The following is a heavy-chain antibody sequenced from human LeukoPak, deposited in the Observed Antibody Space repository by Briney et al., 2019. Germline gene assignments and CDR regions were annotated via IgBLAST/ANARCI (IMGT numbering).Heavy chain of an antibody. CDR2: MNPNSGNT. V-gene: IGHV1-8*01. CDR1: LYTFTSYD. Sequence: ASVKVSCKGSLYTFTSYDINWVRQATGQGREWVGWMNPNSGNTRYAQRFQGGDTLTRNTPIRAAYMELSGLRSENTGRYYCARGVDSSSWYRNPYWGQGTLVTVST. CDR3: ARGVDSSSWYRNPY. D-gene: IGHD6-13*01. J-gene: IGHJ4*02.